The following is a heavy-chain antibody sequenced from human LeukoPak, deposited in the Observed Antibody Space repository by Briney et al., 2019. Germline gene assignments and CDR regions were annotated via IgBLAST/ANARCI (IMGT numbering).Heavy chain of an antibody. CDR3: ARADYPYYYYGMDV. D-gene: IGHD4-11*01. J-gene: IGHJ6*02. Sequence: SETLSLTCTVSGVSISSGGYYWSWIRQHPGKGLEWIGYIYYSGSTYYNPSLKSRVTISVDTSKNQFSLKLSSVTAADTAVYYCARADYPYYYYGMDVWGQGTTVTVSS. V-gene: IGHV4-31*03. CDR2: IYYSGST. CDR1: GVSISSGGYY.